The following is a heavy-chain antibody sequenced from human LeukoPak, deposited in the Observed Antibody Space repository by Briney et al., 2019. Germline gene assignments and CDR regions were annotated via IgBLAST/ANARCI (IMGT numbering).Heavy chain of an antibody. D-gene: IGHD5-18*01. CDR2: IYYNGGT. J-gene: IGHJ4*02. Sequence: PSETLSLTCTVSGVSISSYYWSWIRQPPGKGLEWIGYIYYNGGTNYNPSLRSRVTISVDTSKSHFSLRLSSVTAADTAMYYCARAGGVDTAMDANFDYWGQGTLVTVSS. CDR1: GVSISSYY. CDR3: ARAGGVDTAMDANFDY. V-gene: IGHV4-59*01.